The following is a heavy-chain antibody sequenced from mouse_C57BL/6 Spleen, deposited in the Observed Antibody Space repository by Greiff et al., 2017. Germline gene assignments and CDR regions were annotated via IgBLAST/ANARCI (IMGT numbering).Heavy chain of an antibody. D-gene: IGHD2-4*01. J-gene: IGHJ1*03. CDR2: ISHSGST. CDR1: GYSITSDY. CDR3: ARLGGLRGYFGV. V-gene: IGHV3-8*01. Sequence: EVKLVESGPGLAKPSQTLSLTCSVTGYSITSDYWNWIRKFPGNKLEYMGDISHSGSTYYNPSHKSRISITRDTSKNQYYLQLNSVTTEDTAAFYCARLGGLRGYFGVWGTGTTVTGYS.